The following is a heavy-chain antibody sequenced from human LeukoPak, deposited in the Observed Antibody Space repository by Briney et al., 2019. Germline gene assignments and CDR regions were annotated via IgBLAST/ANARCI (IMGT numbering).Heavy chain of an antibody. Sequence: ASVKVSCKVSGYTLTELSMHWVRQAPGKGLEWMGGFDPEDGETIYAQKFQGRVTMTEDTSTDTAYMELSSLRSDDTAVYYCARATAAITMVRETLGHFDYWGQGTLVTVSS. D-gene: IGHD3-10*01. V-gene: IGHV1-24*01. CDR1: GYTLTELS. CDR3: ARATAAITMVRETLGHFDY. J-gene: IGHJ4*02. CDR2: FDPEDGET.